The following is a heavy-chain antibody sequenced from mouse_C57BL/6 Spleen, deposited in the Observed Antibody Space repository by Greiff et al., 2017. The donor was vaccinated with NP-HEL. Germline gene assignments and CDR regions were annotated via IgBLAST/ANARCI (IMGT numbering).Heavy chain of an antibody. Sequence: QVQLQHPGAELVKPGASVKLSCKASGYTFTSYWMHWVKQRPGQGLEWIGMIHPNSGSTNYNEKFKSKATLTVDKSSSTAYMQLSSLTSEDAAVYYCARRAVVATDFDVWGTGTTVTVSS. CDR2: IHPNSGST. D-gene: IGHD1-1*01. CDR3: ARRAVVATDFDV. J-gene: IGHJ1*03. CDR1: GYTFTSYW. V-gene: IGHV1-64*01.